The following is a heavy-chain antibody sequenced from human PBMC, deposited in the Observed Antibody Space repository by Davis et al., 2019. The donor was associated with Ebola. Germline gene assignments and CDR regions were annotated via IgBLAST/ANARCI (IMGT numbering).Heavy chain of an antibody. V-gene: IGHV5-51*01. D-gene: IGHD3-10*01. J-gene: IGHJ4*02. Sequence: PGGSLRLSCKASGYTFTNYWIGWVRHMPGKGLEWMRIIYPGDSDTRYSPSFRGQVTIPADKSFSTAYLQWSGLKASDTAMYYCARMGKSYYDSLWDYWGQGTLVTVSS. CDR2: IYPGDSDT. CDR3: ARMGKSYYDSLWDY. CDR1: GYTFTNYW.